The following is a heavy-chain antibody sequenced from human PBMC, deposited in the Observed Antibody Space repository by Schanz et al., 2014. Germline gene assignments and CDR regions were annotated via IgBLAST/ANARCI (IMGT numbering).Heavy chain of an antibody. V-gene: IGHV3-23*04. J-gene: IGHJ5*02. CDR3: ARAPPLVRGIAGWFGP. D-gene: IGHD3-10*01. CDR2: IGGDASRT. CDR1: GFNFITFA. Sequence: EVHLVESGGGLVQPGGSLRLSCAASGFNFITFAMSWVRQAPGKGPEWVSAIGGDASRTYYADSVKGRFTISRDNSKSPRYLKRNSRRADDTAVYYCARAPPLVRGIAGWFGPWGQGSLVTVSS.